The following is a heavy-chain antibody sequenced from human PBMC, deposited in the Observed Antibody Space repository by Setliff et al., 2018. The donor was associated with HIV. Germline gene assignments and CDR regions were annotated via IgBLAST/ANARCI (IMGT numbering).Heavy chain of an antibody. Sequence: GESLKISCQGSGYSFTNYWIGWVRQMPGKGLELMGIIYPGDSDTRYSPSFQGQVTISADKSINTAYLQWSSLKASDTAMYYCVRRQQRPQNAIESWGPGTLVTVSS. CDR2: IYPGDSDT. D-gene: IGHD6-25*01. CDR1: GYSFTNYW. CDR3: VRRQQRPQNAIES. J-gene: IGHJ4*02. V-gene: IGHV5-51*01.